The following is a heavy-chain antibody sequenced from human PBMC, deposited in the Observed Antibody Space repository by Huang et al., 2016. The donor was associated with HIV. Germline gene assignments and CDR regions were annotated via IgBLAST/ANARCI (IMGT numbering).Heavy chain of an antibody. CDR2: ISVYNGNT. J-gene: IGHJ6*03. D-gene: IGHD5-18*01. CDR1: GYTFSRFG. V-gene: IGHV1-18*01. Sequence: QVQLVQSGAEVKKHGASVKVSCKASGYTFSRFGISWVRQAPGQGLEWVGWISVYNGNTKFGQKCQGRLTITTDTATGPADMELGSLRSDYTAVYYCARGGGIQLWLLGYYYMDVWGNGTTVTVSS. CDR3: ARGGGIQLWLLGYYYMDV.